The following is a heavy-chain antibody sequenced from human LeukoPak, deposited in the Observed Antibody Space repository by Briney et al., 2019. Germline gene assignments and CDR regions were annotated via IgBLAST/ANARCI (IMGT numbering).Heavy chain of an antibody. J-gene: IGHJ4*02. V-gene: IGHV3-11*01. CDR2: INSNSNTI. CDR1: EFTFSDYY. Sequence: NPGGSLRLSCAASEFTFSDYYMSWIRQAPGKGLEWVSYINSNSNTIYYADSVKGRFPISRDNAKNSLYLQMNSLRAEDTAVYYCARRREMAKSSLDYWGQGTLVIVSS. D-gene: IGHD5-24*01. CDR3: ARRREMAKSSLDY.